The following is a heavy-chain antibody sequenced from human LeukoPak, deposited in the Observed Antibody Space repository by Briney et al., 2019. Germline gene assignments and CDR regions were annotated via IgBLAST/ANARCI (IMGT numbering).Heavy chain of an antibody. CDR1: GSTFSSYA. Sequence: PGGSLRLSRAASGSTFSSYAMHWVRQAPGKGLEWVAVISYDGSNKYYADSVKGRFTISRDNSKNTLYLQMNSLRPEDTAVYYCARGRLTPYYDFWSGYLNINFDYWGQGTLVTVSS. D-gene: IGHD3-3*01. J-gene: IGHJ4*02. CDR2: ISYDGSNK. CDR3: ARGRLTPYYDFWSGYLNINFDY. V-gene: IGHV3-30-3*01.